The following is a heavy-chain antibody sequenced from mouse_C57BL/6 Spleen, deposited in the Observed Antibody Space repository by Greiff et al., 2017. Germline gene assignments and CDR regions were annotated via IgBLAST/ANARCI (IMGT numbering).Heavy chain of an antibody. Sequence: VQLQQSGPELVKPGASVKISCKASGYSFTGYYMNWVKQSPEKSLEWIGEINPSTGGTTYNQKFKAKATLTVDKSSSTAYMQLKSLTSEDSAVYYCARRRDYDGRYFDVWGTGTTVTVSS. CDR2: INPSTGGT. CDR1: GYSFTGYY. J-gene: IGHJ1*03. D-gene: IGHD2-4*01. V-gene: IGHV1-42*01. CDR3: ARRRDYDGRYFDV.